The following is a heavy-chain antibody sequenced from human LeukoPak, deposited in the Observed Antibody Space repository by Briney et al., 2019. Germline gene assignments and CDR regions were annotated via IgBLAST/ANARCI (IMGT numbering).Heavy chain of an antibody. J-gene: IGHJ4*02. Sequence: SETLSLTCAVYGGSFSGYYWSWIRRPPGKGLEWIGEINHSGSTNYNPSLKSRVTISVDTSKNQFSLKLSSVTAADTAVYYCARGGRVWWPPGPFDYWGQGTLVTASS. CDR3: ARGGRVWWPPGPFDY. V-gene: IGHV4-34*01. CDR2: INHSGST. D-gene: IGHD1-26*01. CDR1: GGSFSGYY.